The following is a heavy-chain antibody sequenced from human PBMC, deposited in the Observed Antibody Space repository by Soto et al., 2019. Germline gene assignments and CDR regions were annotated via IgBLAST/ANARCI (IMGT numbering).Heavy chain of an antibody. CDR1: GVTFISYS. Sequence: GGFLRLSCAASGVTFISYSMNWVRQAPGKGLEWVSSISSSSSYIYYADSVKGRFTISRDNAKNSLYLQMNSLRAEDTAVYYCAREMATVKSDYWGQGTLVTVSS. CDR3: AREMATVKSDY. V-gene: IGHV3-21*01. CDR2: ISSSSSYI. J-gene: IGHJ4*02. D-gene: IGHD4-4*01.